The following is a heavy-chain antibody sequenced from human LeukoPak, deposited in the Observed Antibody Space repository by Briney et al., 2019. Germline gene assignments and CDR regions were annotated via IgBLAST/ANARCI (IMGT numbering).Heavy chain of an antibody. CDR2: ISYDGSNK. Sequence: GRSLRLSCAASGFTFSSYGLHWVRQAPGKGLEWVAVISYDGSNKYYADSVKGRFTISRDNSKNTLYLQMNSLRAEDTAVYYCAKDLSIGGTSVDYWGQGTLVTVSS. CDR1: GFTFSSYG. D-gene: IGHD2/OR15-2a*01. CDR3: AKDLSIGGTSVDY. J-gene: IGHJ4*02. V-gene: IGHV3-30*18.